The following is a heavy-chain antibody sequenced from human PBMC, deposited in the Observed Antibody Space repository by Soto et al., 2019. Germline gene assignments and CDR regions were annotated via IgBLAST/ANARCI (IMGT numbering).Heavy chain of an antibody. V-gene: IGHV3-30*18. J-gene: IGHJ4*02. Sequence: QVQLVESGGGVVQPGRSLRLSCAASGFTFSSYGMHWVRQAPGEGLEWVAVISYDGSNKYYADSVKGRFTISRDNSKNTLYLQMNSLRAEDTAVYYCAKDHIAATKRAPPDYWGQGTLVTVSS. CDR1: GFTFSSYG. D-gene: IGHD2-15*01. CDR3: AKDHIAATKRAPPDY. CDR2: ISYDGSNK.